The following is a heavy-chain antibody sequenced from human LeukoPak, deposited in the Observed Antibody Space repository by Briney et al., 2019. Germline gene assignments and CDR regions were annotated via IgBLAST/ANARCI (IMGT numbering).Heavy chain of an antibody. V-gene: IGHV3-53*01. J-gene: IGHJ5*02. CDR3: TKDFRGHPLRPNWFDP. D-gene: IGHD2-21*01. Sequence: GGSLRLSCAASGFTVTSNYMNWVRQAPGKGLEWVSVIDRGGSKYYADSVKGRFTISRDNSKTTMYLQMNSLRAEATAVYYCTKDFRGHPLRPNWFDPWGQGTLVTVSS. CDR2: IDRGGSK. CDR1: GFTVTSNY.